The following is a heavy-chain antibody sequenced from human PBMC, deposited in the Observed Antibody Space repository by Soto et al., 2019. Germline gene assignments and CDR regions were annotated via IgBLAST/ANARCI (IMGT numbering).Heavy chain of an antibody. CDR3: ARSWGVYCSSTSCYSPWFDP. J-gene: IGHJ5*02. CDR2: ISSSGSPI. D-gene: IGHD2-2*02. Sequence: QSGGSLRLSCAASGFTFSSYEMNWVRQAPGKGLEWVSYISSSGSPIYYADSVKGRFTISRDNAKNSLYLQMNSLRAEDTAVYYCARSWGVYCSSTSCYSPWFDPWGQGTLVTVSS. V-gene: IGHV3-48*03. CDR1: GFTFSSYE.